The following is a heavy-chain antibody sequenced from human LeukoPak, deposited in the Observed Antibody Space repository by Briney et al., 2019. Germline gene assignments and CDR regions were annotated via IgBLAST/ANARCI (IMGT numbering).Heavy chain of an antibody. V-gene: IGHV4-59*01. Sequence: SETLSLTCTVSGGSISSYYWSWIRQPPGKGLEWIGYIYYSGSTNYNPSLKSRVTISVDTSKNQFPLKLSSVTAADTAVYYCARDGIAAAGGYYYYYMDVWGKGTTVTVSS. CDR3: ARDGIAAAGGYYYYYMDV. J-gene: IGHJ6*03. D-gene: IGHD6-13*01. CDR1: GGSISSYY. CDR2: IYYSGST.